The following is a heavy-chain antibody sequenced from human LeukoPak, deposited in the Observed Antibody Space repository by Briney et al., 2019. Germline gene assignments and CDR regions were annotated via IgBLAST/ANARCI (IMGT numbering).Heavy chain of an antibody. CDR1: VGSISRDI. V-gene: IGHV4-59*01. CDR3: ARPVLHSSSWYVGAFDI. J-gene: IGHJ3*02. CDR2: IYYRGVT. D-gene: IGHD6-13*01. Sequence: SETLSLTCMESVGSISRDIWCCIRPPPEEGRGWSGHIYYRGVTNYNPSLKSRVTISVDTTKKQFSLKLSSVTAADTAVYYCARPVLHSSSWYVGAFDIWGQGTMVTVS.